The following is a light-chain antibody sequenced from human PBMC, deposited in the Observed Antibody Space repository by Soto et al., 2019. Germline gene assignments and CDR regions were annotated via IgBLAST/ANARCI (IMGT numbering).Light chain of an antibody. Sequence: EIVLTQSPATLSLSPGERATLSCRASQSVSSNLAWYRQKPGQAPRLLIYDSSNRAAGIPARFSGSGSGTEFTLTISSLQSEDFAVYYCQQYNNWWTFGQGTKVDIK. CDR1: QSVSSN. CDR2: DSS. V-gene: IGKV3D-15*01. CDR3: QQYNNWWT. J-gene: IGKJ1*01.